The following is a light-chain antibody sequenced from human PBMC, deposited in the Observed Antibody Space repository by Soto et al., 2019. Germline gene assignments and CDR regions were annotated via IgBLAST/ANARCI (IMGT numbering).Light chain of an antibody. J-gene: IGKJ1*01. CDR3: QQYSSYWT. CDR1: QYISTY. Sequence: IHVTQSPGCLSASVLEILTIGFLGSQYISTYLNSYHQKPGKAPEFLIYDASNLESGVPSRFSGSGSGTEFPLTISSVQADDFATYYCQQYSSYWTFGQGTKVDIK. CDR2: DAS. V-gene: IGKV1-5*01.